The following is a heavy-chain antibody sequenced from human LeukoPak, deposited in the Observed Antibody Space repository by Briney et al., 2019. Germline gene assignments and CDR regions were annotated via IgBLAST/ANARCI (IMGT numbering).Heavy chain of an antibody. J-gene: IGHJ3*02. CDR2: ISYDGSNK. D-gene: IGHD4-23*01. Sequence: PGRSLRLSCAASGFTFSSYGMHWVRQAPGKGLEWVAVISYDGSNKYYADSVKGRFTISRDNSKNTLYLQMNSLRAEDTAVYYCWVRDPDAFDIWGQGTMVTVSS. CDR3: WVRDPDAFDI. V-gene: IGHV3-30*03. CDR1: GFTFSSYG.